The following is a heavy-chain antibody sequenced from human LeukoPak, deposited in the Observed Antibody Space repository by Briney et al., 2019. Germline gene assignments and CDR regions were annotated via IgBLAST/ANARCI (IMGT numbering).Heavy chain of an antibody. V-gene: IGHV3-23*01. D-gene: IGHD3-10*01. CDR3: ARSGNDASGTSLNY. J-gene: IGHJ4*02. CDR1: GITFSGYA. Sequence: GGSLRLSCAASGITFSGYAMTGVRQVRGGAREWVSDISGRGENTYYADSVKGRFTISRDNSMNTLYLQMNSLRGEDTGVYYCARSGNDASGTSLNYWGQGTLVTVS. CDR2: ISGRGENT.